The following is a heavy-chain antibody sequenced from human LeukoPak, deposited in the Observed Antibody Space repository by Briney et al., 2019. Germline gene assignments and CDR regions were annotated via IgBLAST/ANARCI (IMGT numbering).Heavy chain of an antibody. J-gene: IGHJ4*02. CDR1: GFTFSDHY. D-gene: IGHD3-10*01. CDR2: CRNKANSYTT. Sequence: GXSLRLSCAASGFTFSDHYMDWVRQAPGKGLEWVGRCRNKANSYTTEYAASVEARFTISRDDSKTSLYLQMNSLKAEDTAVYYCAGEAGSYGPVVYWGQGTLVTVSS. CDR3: AGEAGSYGPVVY. V-gene: IGHV3-72*01.